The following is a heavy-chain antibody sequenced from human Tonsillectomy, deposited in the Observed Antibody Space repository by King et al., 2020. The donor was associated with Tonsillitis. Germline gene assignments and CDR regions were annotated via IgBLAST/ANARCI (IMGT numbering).Heavy chain of an antibody. Sequence: QLVQSGGGLVKPGGSLRLSCAASGFTFSDYYMSWIRQAPGKGLEWVSYISSSSSYTNYADSVKGLFTISRDNAKNSLYLQMNSLRAEDTAVYYCARDQYSSSWYYFDYWGQGTLVTVSS. CDR2: ISSSSSYT. J-gene: IGHJ4*02. D-gene: IGHD6-13*01. CDR1: GFTFSDYY. CDR3: ARDQYSSSWYYFDY. V-gene: IGHV3-11*05.